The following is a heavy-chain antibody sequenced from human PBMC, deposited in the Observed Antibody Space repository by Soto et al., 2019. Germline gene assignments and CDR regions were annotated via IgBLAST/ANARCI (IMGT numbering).Heavy chain of an antibody. D-gene: IGHD3-16*01. J-gene: IGHJ2*01. CDR1: GFTFSNHG. CDR2: ISYDGKQT. CDR3: ARDGWGSNWYFDL. V-gene: IGHV3-30*03. Sequence: HPGGSLRLSCAASGFTFSNHGMHWVRQAPGKGLEWVAVISYDGKQTYYADSVKGRFTISKDKSKRTLFLQMNSLRVYDTAVYYCARDGWGSNWYFDLWGRGTLVTVSS.